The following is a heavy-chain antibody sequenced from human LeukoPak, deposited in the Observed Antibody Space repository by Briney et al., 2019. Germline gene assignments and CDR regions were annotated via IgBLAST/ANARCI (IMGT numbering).Heavy chain of an antibody. CDR1: GFTFSSYS. V-gene: IGHV3-48*04. CDR2: ISSSSSTI. D-gene: IGHD3-22*01. J-gene: IGHJ4*02. CDR3: ASAMIVAVPT. Sequence: GSLRLSCAASGFTFSSYSMNWVRQAPGKGLEWVSYISSSSSTIYYADSVKGRFTISRDNAKNSLYLQMNSLRAEDTAVYYCASAMIVAVPTWGQGTLVTVSS.